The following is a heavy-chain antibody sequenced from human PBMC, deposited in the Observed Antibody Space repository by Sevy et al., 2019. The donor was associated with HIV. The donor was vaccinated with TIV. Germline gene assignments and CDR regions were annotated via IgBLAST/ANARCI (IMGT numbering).Heavy chain of an antibody. D-gene: IGHD3-3*01. V-gene: IGHV1-18*01. CDR3: ARRSGDTIFGVVSPYYCYYGMDV. CDR2: ISAYNGNT. CDR1: GYTFTSYG. J-gene: IGHJ6*02. Sequence: ASVKVSCKASGYTFTSYGISWVRQAPGQGLEWMGWISAYNGNTNYPQKLQGRVTMTTDTSTSTAYMELRVLRSDDTAVYYCARRSGDTIFGVVSPYYCYYGMDVWGQGTTVTVSS.